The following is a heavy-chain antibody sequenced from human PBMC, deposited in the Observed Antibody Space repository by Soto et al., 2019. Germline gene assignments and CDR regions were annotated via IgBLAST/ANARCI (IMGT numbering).Heavy chain of an antibody. CDR1: GYTFTSYD. D-gene: IGHD3-22*01. CDR2: MNPNSGNT. Sequence: ASVKVSCKASGYTFTSYDINWVRQATGQGLEWMGWMNPNSGNTGYAQKFQGRVTMTRNTSISTAYVELSSLRSEDTAVYYCARAEVGYYDLNYYYYGMDVWGQGTTVTVSS. J-gene: IGHJ6*02. V-gene: IGHV1-8*01. CDR3: ARAEVGYYDLNYYYYGMDV.